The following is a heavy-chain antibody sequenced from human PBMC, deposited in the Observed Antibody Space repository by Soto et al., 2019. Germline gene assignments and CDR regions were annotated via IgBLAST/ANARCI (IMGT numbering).Heavy chain of an antibody. J-gene: IGHJ4*02. CDR1: GYTFNFYG. Sequence: QVQLVQSGAEVKKPGASVKVSCKASGYTFNFYGITWVRQAPEQGLEWMGWISGFNGNTNYAADLQGRVTMTTDTSTSTAYMELRGLRSDDTAVYYCARIGVSSGHESPDFDSWGQGTLVTVSS. D-gene: IGHD3-16*01. V-gene: IGHV1-18*01. CDR3: ARIGVSSGHESPDFDS. CDR2: ISGFNGNT.